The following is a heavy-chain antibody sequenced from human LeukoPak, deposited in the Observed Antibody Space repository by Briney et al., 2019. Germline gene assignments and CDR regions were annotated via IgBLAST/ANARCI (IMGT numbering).Heavy chain of an antibody. D-gene: IGHD6-13*01. Sequence: GASVKVSCKASGYTFTSYGISWVRQAPGQGLEWMGWISAYNGNTNYAQKLQGRVTMTTDTSTSTAYMELRSLRSDDTAVYYCARMRGIAAAGKVRWFDPWGQGTLVTVSS. CDR2: ISAYNGNT. CDR3: ARMRGIAAAGKVRWFDP. CDR1: GYTFTSYG. J-gene: IGHJ5*02. V-gene: IGHV1-18*04.